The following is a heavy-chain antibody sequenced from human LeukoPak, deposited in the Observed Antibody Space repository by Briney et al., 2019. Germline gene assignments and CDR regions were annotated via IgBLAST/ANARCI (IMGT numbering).Heavy chain of an antibody. V-gene: IGHV3-23*01. CDR3: AKDRYQDYYGSGTPTYFDY. Sequence: GGSLRLSCAASGFTFSSYAMSWVRQAPGKGLEWVSAISGSGGSTYYADSVKGRFTISRDNSKNTLYLQMNSLRAEDTDVYYCAKDRYQDYYGSGTPTYFDYWGQGTLVTVSS. CDR1: GFTFSSYA. CDR2: ISGSGGST. J-gene: IGHJ4*02. D-gene: IGHD3-10*01.